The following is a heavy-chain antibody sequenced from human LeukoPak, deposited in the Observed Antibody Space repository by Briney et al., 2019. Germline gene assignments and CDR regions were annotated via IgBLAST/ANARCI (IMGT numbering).Heavy chain of an antibody. D-gene: IGHD5-12*01. Sequence: GSSVKVSCKASGGTFSSYAISWVRQAPGQGLEWMGIINPSGGSTSYAQKFQGRVTMTRDTSTSTVYMELSSLRSEDTAVYYCARGESVPPEVRGYSGYDYRMGYWGQGTLVTVSS. CDR2: INPSGGST. CDR1: GGTFSSYA. V-gene: IGHV1-46*01. J-gene: IGHJ4*02. CDR3: ARGESVPPEVRGYSGYDYRMGY.